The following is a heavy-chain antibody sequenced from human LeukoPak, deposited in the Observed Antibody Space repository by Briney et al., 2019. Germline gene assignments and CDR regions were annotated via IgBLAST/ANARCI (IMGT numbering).Heavy chain of an antibody. D-gene: IGHD4-17*01. V-gene: IGHV3-21*01. CDR3: AREGVTVTTLQAFDI. J-gene: IGHJ3*02. CDR2: ISSSSSYI. CDR1: GFTFSSYS. Sequence: GGPLRLSCAASGFTFSSYSMNWVRQAPGKGLEWVSSISSSSSYIYYADSVKGRFTISRDNSKNTLYLQMNSLRAEDTAVYYCAREGVTVTTLQAFDIWGQGTMVTVSS.